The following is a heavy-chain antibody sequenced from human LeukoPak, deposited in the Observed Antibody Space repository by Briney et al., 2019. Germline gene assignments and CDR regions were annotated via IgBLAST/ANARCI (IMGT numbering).Heavy chain of an antibody. Sequence: PGGSLRLSCAASGFTFSSYSMNWVRQAPGKGLEWVSSISSSSSYIYYADSVKGRFTISRDNAKNSLYLQMNSLRAEDTAVYYCARDGVAALKLTLDYWGQGTLVTVSS. J-gene: IGHJ4*02. D-gene: IGHD6-6*01. V-gene: IGHV3-21*01. CDR2: ISSSSSYI. CDR3: ARDGVAALKLTLDY. CDR1: GFTFSSYS.